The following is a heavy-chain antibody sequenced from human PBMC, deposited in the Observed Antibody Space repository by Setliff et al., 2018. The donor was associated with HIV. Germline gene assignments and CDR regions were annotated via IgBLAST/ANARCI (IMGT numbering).Heavy chain of an antibody. D-gene: IGHD1-7*01. CDR1: GFTFSNFA. CDR3: AKDARWNYVGFDY. CDR2: ITDSGSTT. J-gene: IGHJ4*02. Sequence: GGSLRLSCAASGFTFSNFATSWVRLTPGKGLEWVSGITDSGSTTYYDDSVKGRFTISRDNSKNTLYLQINSLRAEDTAVYYCAKDARWNYVGFDYWGQGTLVTVSS. V-gene: IGHV3-23*01.